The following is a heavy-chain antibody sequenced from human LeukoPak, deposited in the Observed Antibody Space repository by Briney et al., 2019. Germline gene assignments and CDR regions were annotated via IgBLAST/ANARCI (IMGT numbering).Heavy chain of an antibody. D-gene: IGHD2-2*01. CDR2: FDPADGEA. Sequence: PSVKVSCKVSGYTLTEVSIHWVRQAPGKGLEWMGGFDPADGEAIYAQKFQGRVTPTEDTATDTAYMELSSLRSEDTAVYYCATDRYQPLSVFDYWGQGTLVTVSS. J-gene: IGHJ4*02. CDR1: GYTLTEVS. V-gene: IGHV1-24*01. CDR3: ATDRYQPLSVFDY.